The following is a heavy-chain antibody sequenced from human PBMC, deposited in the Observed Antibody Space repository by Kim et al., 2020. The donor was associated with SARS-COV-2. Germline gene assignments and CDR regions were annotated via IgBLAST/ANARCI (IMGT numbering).Heavy chain of an antibody. CDR3: ARDDSD. J-gene: IGHJ4*02. V-gene: IGHV3-48*03. Sequence: RTIYDATAVKGRFTTTRDNAKNSLYLQMNSLRAEDTAVYYCARDDSDWGQGTLVTVSS. CDR2: RTI. D-gene: IGHD2-21*01.